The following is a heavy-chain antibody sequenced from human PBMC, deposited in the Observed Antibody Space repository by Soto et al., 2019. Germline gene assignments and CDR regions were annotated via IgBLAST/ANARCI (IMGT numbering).Heavy chain of an antibody. Sequence: QVQLQESGSGLVKPSETLSLTCTVSGGSMKNLCWSWIRQSPGKALEWIGYICYSGRTNNNPSLNSRVTISLDTSKNQFSLRLTSVTAADTAIYYCATTGAGPTDYWGQGTLVTVSS. V-gene: IGHV4-59*08. CDR1: GGSMKNLC. J-gene: IGHJ4*02. CDR3: ATTGAGPTDY. D-gene: IGHD1-1*01. CDR2: ICYSGRT.